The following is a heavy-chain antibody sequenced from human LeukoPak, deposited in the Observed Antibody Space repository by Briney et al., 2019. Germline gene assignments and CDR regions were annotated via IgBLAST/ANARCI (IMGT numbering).Heavy chain of an antibody. D-gene: IGHD6-13*01. V-gene: IGHV1-3*01. Sequence: ASVKVSCKASGYTFTSYAMHWVRQAPGQRLEWMGWINAGNGNTKYSQKLQGRVTITRDTSASTAYMELSSLRSEDTAVYYCASPGVAAAAPDAFDIWGQGTMVTVSS. J-gene: IGHJ3*02. CDR2: INAGNGNT. CDR3: ASPGVAAAAPDAFDI. CDR1: GYTFTSYA.